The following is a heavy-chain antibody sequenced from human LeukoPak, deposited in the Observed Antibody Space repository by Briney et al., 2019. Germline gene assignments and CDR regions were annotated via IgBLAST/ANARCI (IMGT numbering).Heavy chain of an antibody. CDR3: TRVGSRDGYNFGFDR. V-gene: IGHV1-2*02. CDR2: INPNSGGT. Sequence: ASVKVSCKASGYTFTGYYMHWVRQAPGQGLEWMGWINPNSGGTNYAQKFQGRVTMTRDTSISTAYMELSRLRSDDTAVYYCTRVGSRDGYNFGFDRWGQGTLVTVSS. CDR1: GYTFTGYY. J-gene: IGHJ5*02. D-gene: IGHD5-24*01.